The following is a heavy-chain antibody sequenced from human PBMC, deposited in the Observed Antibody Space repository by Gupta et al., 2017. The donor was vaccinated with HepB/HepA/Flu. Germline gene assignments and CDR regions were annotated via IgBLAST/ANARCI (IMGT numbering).Heavy chain of an antibody. Sequence: EVQLVESGRGLIQPGGSLRPSCAASGFTVYNNYMSWVRQAPGKGLEWVALIYSGGRADYADSVKGRFTISRDRSLNTMYLHMNNLRAEDTAIYYCGRDVGPWGQGTRVTVSS. CDR3: GRDVGP. J-gene: IGHJ5*02. CDR2: IYSGGRA. CDR1: GFTVYNNY. V-gene: IGHV3-53*01.